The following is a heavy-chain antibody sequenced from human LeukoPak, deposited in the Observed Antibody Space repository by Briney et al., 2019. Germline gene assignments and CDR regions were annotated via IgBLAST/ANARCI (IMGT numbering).Heavy chain of an antibody. V-gene: IGHV1-2*06. D-gene: IGHD1-1*01. CDR2: INPNSGGT. J-gene: IGHJ4*02. CDR1: GGTFSSYA. Sequence: GASVKVSCKASGGTFSSYAISWVRQAPGQGLEWMGRINPNSGGTNYAQKFQGRVTMTRDTSITTAYMELSSLRSDDTAVYYCASWDWNPNYYFDYWGQGTLVTVSS. CDR3: ASWDWNPNYYFDY.